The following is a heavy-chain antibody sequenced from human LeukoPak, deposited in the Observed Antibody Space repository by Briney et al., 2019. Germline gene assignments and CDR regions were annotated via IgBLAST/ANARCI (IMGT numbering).Heavy chain of an antibody. CDR3: AKDLGGYPYYFDY. D-gene: IGHD6-25*01. CDR2: ISGGGGNT. Sequence: GGSLRLSCAASGFTFSSYAMSWVRQAPGKGLDWVSSISGGGGNTYYADSVKGRFTTSRDSSKNALYLQMSSLRAEDTAVYYCAKDLGGYPYYFDYWGQGILVTVSS. J-gene: IGHJ4*02. V-gene: IGHV3-23*01. CDR1: GFTFSSYA.